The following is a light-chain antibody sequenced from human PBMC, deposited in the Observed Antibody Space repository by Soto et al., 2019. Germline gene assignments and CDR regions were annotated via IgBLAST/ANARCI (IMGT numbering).Light chain of an antibody. CDR3: RQYGSSPLT. Sequence: EIVLTQSPGTLSLSPGERATLSCRASQSVRSSYLAWYQQKPGQAPRLLIYGASSRATGIPDRFSASGSGTDFTLTISRLEPEDFAVYYCRQYGSSPLTFGGGTKVEIK. CDR1: QSVRSSY. V-gene: IGKV3-20*01. J-gene: IGKJ4*01. CDR2: GAS.